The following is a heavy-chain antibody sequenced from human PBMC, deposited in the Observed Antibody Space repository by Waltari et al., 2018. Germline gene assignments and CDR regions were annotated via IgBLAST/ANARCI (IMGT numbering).Heavy chain of an antibody. CDR2: ISAYNGKT. V-gene: IGHV1-18*04. CDR1: GYTFTTYS. CDR3: ARRTANTRFDP. D-gene: IGHD5-18*01. J-gene: IGHJ5*02. Sequence: QVHLEQSGAELKKPGASVKVSCQASGYTFTTYSITWVRQAPGQGLEWVGWISAYNGKTNYAQKFQGRVTMTTDTSTNTAYMELKSLRSDDTAMYYCARRTANTRFDPWGQGSLVTVSS.